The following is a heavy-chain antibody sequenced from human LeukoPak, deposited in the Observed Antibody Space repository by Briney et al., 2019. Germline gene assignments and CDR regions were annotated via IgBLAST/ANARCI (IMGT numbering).Heavy chain of an antibody. CDR3: ARVSNRYSSGWYLDY. Sequence: PSQTLSLTCTVSGGSISSGDYYWSWIRQPPGKGLEWIGYIYYRGSTYYNPSLKSRVTISVDTSKNQFSLKLSSVTAADTAVYYCARVSNRYSSGWYLDYWGQGTLVTVSS. J-gene: IGHJ4*02. CDR1: GGSISSGDYY. CDR2: IYYRGST. V-gene: IGHV4-30-4*01. D-gene: IGHD6-19*01.